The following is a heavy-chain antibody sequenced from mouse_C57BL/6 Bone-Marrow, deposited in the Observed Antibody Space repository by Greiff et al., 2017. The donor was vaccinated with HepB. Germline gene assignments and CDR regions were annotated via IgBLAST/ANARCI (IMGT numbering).Heavy chain of an antibody. CDR2: INPSNGCT. V-gene: IGHV1-53*01. J-gene: IGHJ2*01. Sequence: QVQLQQPGTELVKPGASVKLSCKASGYTFTSYWMHWVKQRPGQGLEWIGNINPSNGCTNYNEKFKSKATLTVDKSSSTAYMQLSSLTSEDSAVYYCAREEGTWYGSSYGDLWGQGTTLTVSS. CDR3: AREEGTWYGSSYGDL. D-gene: IGHD1-1*01. CDR1: GYTFTSYW.